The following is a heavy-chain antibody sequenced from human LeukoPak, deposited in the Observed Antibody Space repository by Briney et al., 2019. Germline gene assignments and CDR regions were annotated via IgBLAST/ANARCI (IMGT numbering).Heavy chain of an antibody. V-gene: IGHV1-46*01. CDR1: GYTFTSYY. CDR2: INPSGGST. J-gene: IGHJ4*02. D-gene: IGHD3-10*01. CDR3: ARDAGITMVRGVNDY. Sequence: ASVKVSCKASGYTFTSYYMHWVRQAPGQGLEWMGIINPSGGSTSYAQKFQGRVTMTRDTSISTAYMELSRLRSDDTAVYYCARDAGITMVRGVNDYWGQGTLVTVSS.